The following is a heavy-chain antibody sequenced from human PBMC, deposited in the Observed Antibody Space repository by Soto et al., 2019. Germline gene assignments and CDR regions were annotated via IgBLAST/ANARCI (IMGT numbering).Heavy chain of an antibody. V-gene: IGHV3-74*01. J-gene: IGHJ5*02. CDR3: AKGYSSSWYNWFDP. CDR2: INSDGSST. CDR1: GFTFSSYW. D-gene: IGHD6-13*01. Sequence: GGSLRLSCAASGFTFSSYWMHWVRQAPGKGLVWVSRINSDGSSTSYADSVKGLFTISRDNAKNTLYLQMNSLRAEDTAVYYCAKGYSSSWYNWFDPWGQGTLVTVSS.